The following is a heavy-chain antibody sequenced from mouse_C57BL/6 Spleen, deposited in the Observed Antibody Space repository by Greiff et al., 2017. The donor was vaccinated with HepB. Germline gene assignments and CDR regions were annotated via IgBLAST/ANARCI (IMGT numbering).Heavy chain of an antibody. Sequence: EVKLEESGPGLVKPSQSLSLTCSVTGYSITSGYYWNWIRQFPGNKLEWMGYISYDGSNNYNPSLKNRLSITRDTSKNQFFLKLNSVTTEDTATYYCASGYPWFAYWGQGTLVTVSA. J-gene: IGHJ3*01. CDR2: ISYDGSN. CDR1: GYSITSGYY. V-gene: IGHV3-6*01. D-gene: IGHD2-2*01. CDR3: ASGYPWFAY.